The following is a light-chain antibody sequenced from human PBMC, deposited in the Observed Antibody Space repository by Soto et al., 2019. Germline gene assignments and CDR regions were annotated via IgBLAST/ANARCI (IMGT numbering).Light chain of an antibody. CDR1: QSVSSSF. J-gene: IGKJ2*01. CDR2: GAS. CDR3: QQYNNWPPDT. Sequence: EIVLTQSPGTLSLSPGERATLSCRASQSVSSSFLAWYQQKPGQAPRLLIYGASNRATGIPDRFSGSGSGTDFTLTITSLQSEDFAVYFCQQYNNWPPDTFGQGTKLEIK. V-gene: IGKV3-20*01.